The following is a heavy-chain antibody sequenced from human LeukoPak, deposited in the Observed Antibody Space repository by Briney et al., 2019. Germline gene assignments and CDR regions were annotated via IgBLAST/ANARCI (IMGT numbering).Heavy chain of an antibody. Sequence: GASVKVSCKASGYTFIDYYIHWVRQAPGQGLEWMGRINPKSGGTNHAQKFQGRVTMTRDTSISTAHMELSSLRSDDTAVYFCARETYNGRYYYFDYWGQGTLVTVSS. CDR1: GYTFIDYY. CDR2: INPKSGGT. J-gene: IGHJ4*02. CDR3: ARETYNGRYYYFDY. V-gene: IGHV1-2*06. D-gene: IGHD1-26*01.